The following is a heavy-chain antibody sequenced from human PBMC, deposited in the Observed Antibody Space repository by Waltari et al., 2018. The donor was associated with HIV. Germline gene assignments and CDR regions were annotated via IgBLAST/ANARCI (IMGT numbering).Heavy chain of an antibody. J-gene: IGHJ4*02. Sequence: EVHLEESGGGLVQPGQSLRLSCATSGFSFGVSVMGWVRQAPGKGVEWGGLPSINTCSGTTQYAASVKGRFTISTDDSKSIAYLQMSSLKTDDTAVSYCARDTARNYDFPHFDYWGQGTLVTVSS. CDR2: PSINTCSGTT. CDR1: GFSFGVSV. CDR3: ARDTARNYDFPHFDY. V-gene: IGHV3-49*04. D-gene: IGHD3-3*01.